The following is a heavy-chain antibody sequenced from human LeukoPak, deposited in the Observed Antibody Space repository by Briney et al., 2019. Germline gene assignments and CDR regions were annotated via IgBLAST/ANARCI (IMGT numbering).Heavy chain of an antibody. CDR2: ISGGGGRT. D-gene: IGHD3-16*01. V-gene: IGHV3-23*01. J-gene: IGHJ3*01. CDR1: GFTFRSYD. CDR3: AKWITGSDAFDF. Sequence: GGSLRLSCTASGFTFRSYDMSWVRQAPGKGPEWVSTISGGGGRTYYADSVEGRFTISRDNSQNTLYVQMNSLRVDDTAVYYCAKWITGSDAFDFWGLGTMVTVSS.